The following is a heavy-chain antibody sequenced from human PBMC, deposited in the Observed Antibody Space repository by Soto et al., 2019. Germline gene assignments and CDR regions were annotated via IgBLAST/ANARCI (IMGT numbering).Heavy chain of an antibody. CDR3: VRRSSSWYANWFDP. CDR2: LYYSGIT. V-gene: IGHV4-39*01. J-gene: IGHJ5*02. CDR1: GGSISNSSYY. Sequence: ASETLSLTCTVSGGSISNSSYYWVWIRQPPGKGLEWIGSLYYSGITYYNPSLKSRVTMSVDTSKNQFSLNLRSVTAADTAVYYCVRRSSSWYANWFDPWGQGTLVTVSS. D-gene: IGHD6-13*01.